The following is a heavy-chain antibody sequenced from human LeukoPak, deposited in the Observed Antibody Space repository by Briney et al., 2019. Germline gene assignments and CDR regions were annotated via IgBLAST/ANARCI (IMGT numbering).Heavy chain of an antibody. D-gene: IGHD1-26*01. V-gene: IGHV1-18*01. CDR3: ARGWDRHE. Sequence: ASVKVSCKASGQTLNTYGLSWVRQAPGQGLEWMGWISASNGNIKYAQKVQGRVTMTTDTPTNTAYLELRYLSCDDTALYCCARGWDRHEWGRGTLVTVS. CDR2: ISASNGNI. J-gene: IGHJ4*02. CDR1: GQTLNTYG.